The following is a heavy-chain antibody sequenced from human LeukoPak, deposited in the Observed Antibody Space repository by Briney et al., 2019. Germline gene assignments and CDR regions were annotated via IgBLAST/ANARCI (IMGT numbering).Heavy chain of an antibody. D-gene: IGHD6-13*01. CDR3: ARGCAGIREFDS. CDR1: RYTFTGYY. V-gene: IGHV1-2*02. Sequence: ASVKVSCKASRYTFTGYYMHWVRQAPVQGLEWIGWINPNTGVTNYTQKIQGRVTMTRDTSISTPYMELSRLRSDETAGYDCARGCAGIREFDSWGQGTLVTVSS. CDR2: INPNTGVT. J-gene: IGHJ5*01.